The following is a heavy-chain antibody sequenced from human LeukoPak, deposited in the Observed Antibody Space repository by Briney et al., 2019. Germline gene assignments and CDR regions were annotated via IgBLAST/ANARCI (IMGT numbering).Heavy chain of an antibody. CDR2: INHSGST. D-gene: IGHD2-21*01. J-gene: IGHJ5*02. CDR1: GGSFSGYY. Sequence: SETLSLTCAVYGGSFSGYYWSWIRQPPGKGLEWIGEINHSGSTNYNPSLESRVTISVDTSKNQFSLKLSSVTAADTAVYYCARFVARNWCDPWGQGTLVTVSS. CDR3: ARFVARNWCDP. V-gene: IGHV4-34*01.